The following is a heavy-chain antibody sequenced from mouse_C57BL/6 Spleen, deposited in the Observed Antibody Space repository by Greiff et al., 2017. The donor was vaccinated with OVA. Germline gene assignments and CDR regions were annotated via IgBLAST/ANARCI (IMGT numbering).Heavy chain of an antibody. D-gene: IGHD1-3*01. CDR1: GFTFSSYA. V-gene: IGHV5-4*03. Sequence: DVMLVESGGGLVKPGGSLKLSCAASGFTFSSYAMSWVRQTPEKRLEWVATISDGGSYTYYPDNVKGRFTISRDNAKNNLYLQMSHLKSEDTAMYYCARGGIKGAWFAYWGQGTLVTVSA. J-gene: IGHJ3*01. CDR2: ISDGGSYT. CDR3: ARGGIKGAWFAY.